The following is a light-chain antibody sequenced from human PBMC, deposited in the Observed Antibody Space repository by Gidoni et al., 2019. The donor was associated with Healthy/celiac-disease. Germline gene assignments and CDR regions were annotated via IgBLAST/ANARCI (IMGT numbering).Light chain of an antibody. CDR3: QQYYSSPRT. CDR1: ESVLYSTNSKNY. CDR2: WAS. V-gene: IGKV4-1*01. Sequence: DIVLTQSPGSLAVSLGGRAPITCKSCESVLYSTNSKNYLAWDQQKPGQPLKLLLYWASTRESGVPDRFSGSGSGTDFTLTISNLLAEDVAVYYCQQYYSSPRTFGQGTKVEIK. J-gene: IGKJ1*01.